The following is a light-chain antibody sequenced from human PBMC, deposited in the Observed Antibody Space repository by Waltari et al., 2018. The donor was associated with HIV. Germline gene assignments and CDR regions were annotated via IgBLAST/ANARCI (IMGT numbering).Light chain of an antibody. CDR1: SSDVGSYNL. Sequence: QSALTQPASVSGSIGQSITISCTGTSSDVGSYNLVSWYQHHPSKAPKLIIYEVYKRPSGVSNRFSGSKSGNTASLTVSGLQAEDEADYYCCSYAGSSIPFGGGTKLTVL. CDR2: EVY. J-gene: IGLJ2*01. V-gene: IGLV2-23*02. CDR3: CSYAGSSIP.